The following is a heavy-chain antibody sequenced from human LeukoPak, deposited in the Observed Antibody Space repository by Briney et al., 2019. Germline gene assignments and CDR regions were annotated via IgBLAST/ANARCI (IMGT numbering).Heavy chain of an antibody. D-gene: IGHD2-15*01. CDR2: ISGSGGST. CDR1: GFTFSSYA. J-gene: IGHJ4*02. CDR3: AKPAIVVVVAATPDDY. Sequence: PGGSLRLSCAASGFTFSSYAMNWVRQAPGKGLEWVSGISGSGGSTYYADSVKGRFTISRDNSKNTLYLQMNSLRAEDTAVYYCAKPAIVVVVAATPDDYWGQGTLVTVSS. V-gene: IGHV3-23*01.